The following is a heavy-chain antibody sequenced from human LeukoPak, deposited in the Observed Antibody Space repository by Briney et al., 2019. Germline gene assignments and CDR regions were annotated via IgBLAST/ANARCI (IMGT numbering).Heavy chain of an antibody. V-gene: IGHV4-61*08. CDR3: ARESGLYCSSTSCWTDAFDI. D-gene: IGHD2-2*01. CDR2: IYYSGST. J-gene: IGHJ3*02. Sequence: PSQTLSLTCAVSGGSISSGGYSWSWIRQPPGKGLEWIGYIYYSGSTNYNPSLKSRVTISVDTSKNQFSLKLSSVTAADTAVYYCARESGLYCSSTSCWTDAFDIWGQGTMVTVSS. CDR1: GGSISSGGYS.